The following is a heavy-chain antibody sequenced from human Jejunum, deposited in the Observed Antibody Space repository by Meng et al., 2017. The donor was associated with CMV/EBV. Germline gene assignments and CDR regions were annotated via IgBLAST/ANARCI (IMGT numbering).Heavy chain of an antibody. CDR1: RINVSFKY. D-gene: IGHD3-16*01. V-gene: IGHV3-53*01. CDR3: AREGDYPVFDY. Sequence: EVHRVEXGVPLFHPGGSLMLSCAPSRINVSFKYISWLRQAPGKGREWVSVIDSGGRTYYADSVKGRLTISRDNSGNTLYLQMNNLRAEDTAVYYCAREGDYPVFDYWGQGTLVTVSS. J-gene: IGHJ4*02. CDR2: IDSGGRT.